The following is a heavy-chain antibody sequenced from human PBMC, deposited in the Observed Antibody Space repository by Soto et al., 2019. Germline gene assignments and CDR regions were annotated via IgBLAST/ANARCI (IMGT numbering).Heavy chain of an antibody. CDR1: GGSISSYY. CDR3: ARVRAVGSSSYYYYYGMDV. Sequence: SETLSLTCTVSGGSISSYYWSWIRQPPGKGLEWIGYIYYSGSTNYNPSLKSRVTISVDTSKNQFSLKLSSVTAADTAVYYCARVRAVGSSSYYYYYGMDVWGQGTTVTVSS. D-gene: IGHD6-6*01. J-gene: IGHJ6*02. CDR2: IYYSGST. V-gene: IGHV4-59*01.